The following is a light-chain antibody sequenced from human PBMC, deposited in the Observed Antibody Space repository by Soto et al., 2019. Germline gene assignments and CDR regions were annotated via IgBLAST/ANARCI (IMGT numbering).Light chain of an antibody. V-gene: IGKV1-5*01. CDR3: QQFRGT. CDR2: DAS. CDR1: QSISSW. Sequence: DIQMTQSPSTLSASVGDRGDITCRASQSISSWLAWYQQKPGKAPKLLIYDASSLESGVPSRFSGSGSGTELTLTISSLLPDDFATYYCQQFRGTVGKGNKVDIK. J-gene: IGKJ1*01.